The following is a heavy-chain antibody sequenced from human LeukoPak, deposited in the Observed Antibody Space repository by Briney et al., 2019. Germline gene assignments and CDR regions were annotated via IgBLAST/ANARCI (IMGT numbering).Heavy chain of an antibody. J-gene: IGHJ4*02. CDR2: LYSGGST. CDR1: GFAVSSNY. D-gene: IGHD5-18*01. Sequence: GGSLRLSCAASGFAVSSNYMSWVRQAPGKGLEWVSVLYSGGSTYYADSVKGRFTISRDSSKNTLYLQMNSLRAEDTAVYYCASAKYSYVSYYFDYWGQGTLVTVSS. V-gene: IGHV3-66*01. CDR3: ASAKYSYVSYYFDY.